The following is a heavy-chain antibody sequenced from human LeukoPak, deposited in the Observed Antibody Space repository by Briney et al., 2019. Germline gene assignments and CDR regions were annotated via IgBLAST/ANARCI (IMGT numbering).Heavy chain of an antibody. CDR1: GYSFTTYW. CDR2: IYPGDSDT. V-gene: IGHV5-51*01. CDR3: ARWEQLYYFDY. J-gene: IGHJ4*02. Sequence: GEPLKISCKGSGYSFTTYWIGWVRQMPGKGLEWMGIIYPGDSDTRYSPSFQGQVTISADKSISTAYLQWSSLKASDTAMYYCARWEQLYYFDYWGQGTLVTVSS. D-gene: IGHD6-6*01.